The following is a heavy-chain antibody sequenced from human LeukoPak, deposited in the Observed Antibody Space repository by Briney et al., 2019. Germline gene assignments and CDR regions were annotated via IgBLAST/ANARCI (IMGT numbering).Heavy chain of an antibody. D-gene: IGHD3-22*01. CDR2: IYYSGST. Sequence: SETLSLTCTVSGGSISSYYWSWIRQPPGKGLEWIGYIYYSGSTNYNPSLKSRVTISVDTSKNQFSLKLSSVTAADTAVYYCASHTNYYDSSGYRYWGQGTLATVSS. J-gene: IGHJ4*02. V-gene: IGHV4-59*08. CDR1: GGSISSYY. CDR3: ASHTNYYDSSGYRY.